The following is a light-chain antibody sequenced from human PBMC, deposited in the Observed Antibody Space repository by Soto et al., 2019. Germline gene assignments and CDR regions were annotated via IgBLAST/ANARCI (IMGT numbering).Light chain of an antibody. CDR2: AAS. V-gene: IGKV3-20*01. Sequence: EVVLTQSPGTVSLSPGERVTLSCRASQSVISNYLAWFQQRPGQAPRLLIYAASSRATGIPDRFSGSGSGTDVTLSISRLAPEDFAVYYCQPYGSSLTWTFGQGTKVEIK. CDR3: QPYGSSLTWT. J-gene: IGKJ1*01. CDR1: QSVISNY.